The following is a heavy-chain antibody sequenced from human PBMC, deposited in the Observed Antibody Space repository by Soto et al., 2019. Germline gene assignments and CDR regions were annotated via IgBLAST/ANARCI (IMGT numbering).Heavy chain of an antibody. CDR2: IIPIFGTA. J-gene: IGHJ4*02. CDR1: GGTFSSYA. D-gene: IGHD6-6*01. V-gene: IGHV1-69*13. Sequence: SVKLSCKASGGTFSSYAISWVRQAPGQGLEWMGGIIPIFGTANYAQKFQGRVTITADESTSTAYMELSSLRSEDTAVYYCAQSIAAYSFDYWGQGTLVTVSS. CDR3: AQSIAAYSFDY.